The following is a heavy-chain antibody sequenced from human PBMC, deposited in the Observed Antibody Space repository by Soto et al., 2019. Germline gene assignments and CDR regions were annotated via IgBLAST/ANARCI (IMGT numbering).Heavy chain of an antibody. Sequence: SETLSLTCTVSGGSISSYYWSWIRQPPGKGLEWIGYIYYSGSTNYNPSLKSRVTISVDTSKNQFSLKLSSVTAADTAVYYCARQRTDFWSGYKVYMDVWGKGTTVTSP. CDR1: GGSISSYY. J-gene: IGHJ6*03. D-gene: IGHD3-3*01. CDR3: ARQRTDFWSGYKVYMDV. V-gene: IGHV4-59*08. CDR2: IYYSGST.